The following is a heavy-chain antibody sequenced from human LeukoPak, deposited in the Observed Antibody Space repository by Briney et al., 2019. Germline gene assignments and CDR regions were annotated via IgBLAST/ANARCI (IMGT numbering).Heavy chain of an antibody. J-gene: IGHJ6*02. CDR1: GGTFSSYA. Sequence: SVKVSCKASGGTFSSYAISWVRQAPGQGLEWMGGIIPIFGTANYAQKFQGRVTITTDESTSTAYMELSSLRSEDTAVYYCARWRSGETAMVSLHGMDVWGQGTTVTVSS. V-gene: IGHV1-69*05. D-gene: IGHD5-18*01. CDR2: IIPIFGTA. CDR3: ARWRSGETAMVSLHGMDV.